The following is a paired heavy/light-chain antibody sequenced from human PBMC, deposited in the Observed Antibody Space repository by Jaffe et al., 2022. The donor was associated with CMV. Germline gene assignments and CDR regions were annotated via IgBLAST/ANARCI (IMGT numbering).Light chain of an antibody. CDR3: HQYGSSPWT. J-gene: IGKJ1*01. Sequence: EIVLTQSPGTLSLSPGERATLSCRASQSVTSKYLAWYQQKPGQAPRLLIFGTSSRATGIPDRFSGSGSGTDFTLTISRLEPEDFAVYCCHQYGSSPWTFGQGTKVEIK. CDR2: GTS. V-gene: IGKV3-20*01. CDR1: QSVTSKY.
Heavy chain of an antibody. J-gene: IGHJ4*02. CDR2: VFYIGST. CDR1: GGSVSSSSYY. CDR3: ARHLRATVRGVIPYYFDY. V-gene: IGHV4-39*01. Sequence: QLQLQESGPGLVKPSETLSLICTVSGGSVSSSSYYWGWIRQPPGKGLEWIGSVFYIGSTYYHPSLKTRVTISADTSKNQFSLILSSVTAADTAVYFCARHLRATVRGVIPYYFDYWGQGTLVTVSS. D-gene: IGHD3-10*01.